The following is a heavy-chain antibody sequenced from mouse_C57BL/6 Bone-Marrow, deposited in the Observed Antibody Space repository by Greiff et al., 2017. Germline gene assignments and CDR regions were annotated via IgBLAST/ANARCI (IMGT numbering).Heavy chain of an antibody. CDR3: GYGDY. CDR2: IDPSDSYT. D-gene: IGHD2-12*01. CDR1: GYTLTSYW. Sequence: VQLQQPGAELVRPGTSVKLSCKASGYTLTSYWMHWVKQRPGQGLEWIGVIDPSDSYTNYNQKFTGKATLTVDTSSSTAYMQLSSLTSEDSAVYYCGYGDYWGQGTSVTVSS. J-gene: IGHJ4*01. V-gene: IGHV1-59*01.